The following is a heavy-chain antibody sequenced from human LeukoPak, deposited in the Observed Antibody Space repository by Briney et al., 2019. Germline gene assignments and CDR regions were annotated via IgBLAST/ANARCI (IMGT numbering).Heavy chain of an antibody. CDR3: ASGWLYYFDS. J-gene: IGHJ4*02. V-gene: IGHV6-1*01. Sequence: SQTLSLTCAISGDIFSSKTAAWNWIRLSPSRGLEWLSRTYYRSHLYNDYAVSVKSRITMRPDTSKNKFSLELNSVTPEDTAVYYCASGWLYYFDSWGQGTLVTVSS. CDR2: TYYRSHLYN. D-gene: IGHD6-19*01. CDR1: GDIFSSKTAA.